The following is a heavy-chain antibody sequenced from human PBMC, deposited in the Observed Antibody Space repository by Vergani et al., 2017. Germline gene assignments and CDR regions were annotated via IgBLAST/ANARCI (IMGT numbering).Heavy chain of an antibody. J-gene: IGHJ5*02. D-gene: IGHD6-25*01. V-gene: IGHV3-7*01. Sequence: EVQLVESGGGLVQPGGSLRLSCAASGFTFSSYWMSWVRQAPGKGLEWVANIKQDGSEKYYVDSVKGRFTISSDNAKNSLYLQMNSLRAEDTAVYYCARLHPANWNDVWGQGTLVTVSS. CDR2: IKQDGSEK. CDR1: GFTFSSYW. CDR3: ARLHPANWNDV.